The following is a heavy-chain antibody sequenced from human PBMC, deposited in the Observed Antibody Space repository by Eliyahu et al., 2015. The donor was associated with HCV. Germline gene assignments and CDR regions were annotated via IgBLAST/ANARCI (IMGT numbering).Heavy chain of an antibody. CDR1: GGSITTYY. Sequence: QVQLQESGPGLVKPSETLSLTCTVSGGSITTYYWSWIRQPPGKGLEWIGYIHYSGSTNYNPSLTSRVTISVDTSKNQFSLNLTSVTAADTAIYYCASGGGGIAVTGTGGWFDPWGQGTLVTVSS. D-gene: IGHD6-19*01. CDR3: ASGGGGIAVTGTGGWFDP. V-gene: IGHV4-59*01. J-gene: IGHJ5*02. CDR2: IHYSGST.